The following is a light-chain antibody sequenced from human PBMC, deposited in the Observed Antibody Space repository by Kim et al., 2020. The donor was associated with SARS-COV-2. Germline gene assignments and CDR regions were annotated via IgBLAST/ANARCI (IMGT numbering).Light chain of an antibody. CDR2: DVR. CDR3: SSYTSSATLI. Sequence: QSALTQPASVSGSPGQSITISCTGTSSDVGGYNYVAWYQQHPGKAPKLIIYDVRKRPSGVSYRFSGSKSGNRASLTISGLQAEDDADYYCSSYTSSATLIFGGGTKVTVL. J-gene: IGLJ2*01. V-gene: IGLV2-14*03. CDR1: SSDVGGYNY.